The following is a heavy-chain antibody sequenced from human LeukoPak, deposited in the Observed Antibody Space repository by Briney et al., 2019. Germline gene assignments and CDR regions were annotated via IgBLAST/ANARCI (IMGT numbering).Heavy chain of an antibody. V-gene: IGHV1-69*13. Sequence: SVKVSCKASGGTFSSYAISWVRQAPGQGLEWMGGIIPIFGTANYAQKFQGRVTITADEPTSTAYMELSSLRSEDTAVYYCARDRVTMVRGVRYFDYWGQGTLVTVSS. J-gene: IGHJ4*02. CDR2: IIPIFGTA. D-gene: IGHD3-10*01. CDR3: ARDRVTMVRGVRYFDY. CDR1: GGTFSSYA.